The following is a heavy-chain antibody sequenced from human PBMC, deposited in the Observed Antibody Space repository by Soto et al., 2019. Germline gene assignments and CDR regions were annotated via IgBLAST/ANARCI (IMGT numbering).Heavy chain of an antibody. V-gene: IGHV6-1*01. CDR1: GDSVSSNSAG. Sequence: SQTLSLTCAITGDSVSSNSAGWSWVRQSPSRGLEWLGRAYYRSKWYYEYAVSVRGRITINPDTSKNQYSLQLNSVTPEDTAVYFCARGEQYSGRIFDYWGQGTLVTVSS. D-gene: IGHD1-26*01. CDR3: ARGEQYSGRIFDY. J-gene: IGHJ4*01. CDR2: AYYRSKWYY.